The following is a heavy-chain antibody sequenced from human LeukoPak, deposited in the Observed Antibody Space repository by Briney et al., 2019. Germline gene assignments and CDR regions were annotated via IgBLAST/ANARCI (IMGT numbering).Heavy chain of an antibody. CDR1: GGSISSSSYY. J-gene: IGHJ4*02. Sequence: PSETLSLTCIVSGGSISSSSYYWGWIRQPPGKGLEWIGSIYYSGSTYYNPSLKSRVTISVDTSKNQFSLKLSSVTAADTAVYYCARHVGGWFSRYYFDYWGQGTLVTVSS. CDR3: ARHVGGWFSRYYFDY. V-gene: IGHV4-39*01. CDR2: IYYSGST. D-gene: IGHD2-21*01.